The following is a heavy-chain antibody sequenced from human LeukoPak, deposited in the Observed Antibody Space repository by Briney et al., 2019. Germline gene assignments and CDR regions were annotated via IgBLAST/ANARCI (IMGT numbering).Heavy chain of an antibody. CDR1: GFIFSNYW. D-gene: IGHD3-16*01. Sequence: GGSLRLSCAASGFIFSNYWMSWVRQAPGKGLEWVGNIQPDGSEQYPVDSVKGRFTISRDNARNSLYLQMNSLRVEDTAVYYCAGQHYARFDPWGQGTLVTVSS. CDR3: AGQHYARFDP. J-gene: IGHJ5*02. V-gene: IGHV3-7*01. CDR2: IQPDGSEQ.